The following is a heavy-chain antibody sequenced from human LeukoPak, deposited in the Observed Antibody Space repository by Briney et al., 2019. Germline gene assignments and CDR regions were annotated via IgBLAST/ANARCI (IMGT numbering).Heavy chain of an antibody. CDR2: ISSSGSTI. D-gene: IGHD6-13*01. Sequence: PGGSLRLSCAASGFTFSSYWMSWVRQAPGKGLEWVSYISSSGSTIYYADSVKGRFTISRDNAKNSLYLQMNSLRAEDTAVYYCARREDYSSSWYFGYWGQGTLVTVSS. V-gene: IGHV3-48*04. CDR3: ARREDYSSSWYFGY. CDR1: GFTFSSYW. J-gene: IGHJ4*02.